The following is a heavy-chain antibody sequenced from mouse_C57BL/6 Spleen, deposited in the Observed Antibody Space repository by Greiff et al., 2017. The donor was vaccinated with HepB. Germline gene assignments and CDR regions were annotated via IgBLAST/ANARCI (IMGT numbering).Heavy chain of an antibody. CDR3: ATPGPLGDYYAMDY. CDR1: GYTFTSYW. V-gene: IGHV1-69*01. CDR2: IDPSDSYT. J-gene: IGHJ4*01. Sequence: QVQLQQPGAELVMPGASVKLSCKASGYTFTSYWMHWVKQRPGQGLEWIGEIDPSDSYTNYNQKFKGKSTLTVDKSSSTAYMQLSSLTSEDSAVYYCATPGPLGDYYAMDYWGQGTSVTVSS.